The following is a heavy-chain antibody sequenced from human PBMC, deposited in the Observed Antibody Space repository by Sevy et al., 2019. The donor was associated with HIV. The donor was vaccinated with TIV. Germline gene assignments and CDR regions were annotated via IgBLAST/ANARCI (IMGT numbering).Heavy chain of an antibody. CDR1: GFTFAKYS. J-gene: IGHJ4*02. V-gene: IGHV3-23*01. Sequence: GGSLRLSCAASGFTFAKYSMSWLRQARGKGLEWVSTFSFGCGRINYADSVKGRFTISRDDSKNTLYLQMNSLRAEDTATYFCAREGCTQPHDYWGQGTLVTVSS. CDR3: AREGCTQPHDY. CDR2: FSFGCGRI.